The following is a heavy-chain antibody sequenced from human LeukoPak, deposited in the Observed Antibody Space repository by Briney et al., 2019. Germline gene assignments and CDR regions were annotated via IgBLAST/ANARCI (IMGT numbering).Heavy chain of an antibody. CDR2: ISYDGSNK. Sequence: GGSLRLSCAASGFTFSSYAMHWVRQAPGKGLEWVAVISYDGSNKYYADSVKGRFTISRDNSKNTLYLQMNSLRAEETAVYYCARGTVTTFNYYGMDVWGKGTTVTVSS. V-gene: IGHV3-30*04. D-gene: IGHD4-17*01. J-gene: IGHJ6*04. CDR1: GFTFSSYA. CDR3: ARGTVTTFNYYGMDV.